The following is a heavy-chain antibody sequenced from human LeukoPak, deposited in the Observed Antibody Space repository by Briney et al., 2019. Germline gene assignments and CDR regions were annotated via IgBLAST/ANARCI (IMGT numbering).Heavy chain of an antibody. V-gene: IGHV3-7*01. CDR1: EFTFSNYW. J-gene: IGHJ6*02. Sequence: GGSLRLSCTASEFTFSNYWMSWVRQAPGKGLEWVANIKHDGGEKYYVDSVKGRFTISRDNAKNSLYLQMNSLRAEDTAVYYCAREITGSSWHYYCYGTDVWGQGTTVTVSS. D-gene: IGHD6-13*01. CDR3: AREITGSSWHYYCYGTDV. CDR2: IKHDGGEK.